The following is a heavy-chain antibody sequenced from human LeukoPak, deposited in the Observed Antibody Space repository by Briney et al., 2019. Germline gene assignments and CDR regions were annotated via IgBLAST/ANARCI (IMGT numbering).Heavy chain of an antibody. CDR2: ISSGGNT. Sequence: GGSLRLSCKVSGFTVSTNSWSWVRQAPGKGLEWVSFISSGGNTDHSDSVKGRFTISRDNSKNTLYLQMNSLRAEDTAIYYCARRAGEYSHPYDFWGQGTLVTVSS. J-gene: IGHJ4*02. CDR1: GFTVSTNS. D-gene: IGHD2-15*01. CDR3: ARRAGEYSHPYDF. V-gene: IGHV3-53*01.